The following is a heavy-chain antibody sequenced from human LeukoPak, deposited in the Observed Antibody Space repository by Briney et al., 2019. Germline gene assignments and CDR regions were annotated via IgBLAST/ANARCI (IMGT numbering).Heavy chain of an antibody. CDR2: IYYSGST. V-gene: IGHV4-39*01. J-gene: IGHJ4*02. CDR3: GRIAAAAIADY. D-gene: IGHD6-13*01. Sequence: PSETLSLTCTVSGGSISSSSYYWGWIRQPPGKGLEWIGSIYYSGSTYYNPSLKSRVTISVDTSESQFSPKLNSVTAADTAVYYCGRIAAAAIADYWGQGTLVTDSS. CDR1: GGSISSSSYY.